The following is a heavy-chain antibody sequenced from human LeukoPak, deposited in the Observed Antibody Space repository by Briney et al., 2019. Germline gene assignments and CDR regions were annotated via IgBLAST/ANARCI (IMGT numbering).Heavy chain of an antibody. CDR2: ISYTGST. V-gene: IGHV4-59*01. CDR1: GGSISGYY. CDR3: ARAANDYDRLFQY. D-gene: IGHD3-22*01. J-gene: IGHJ1*01. Sequence: PSETLSLTCTVSGGSISGYYWSWIRQPPGKGLEWIGYISYTGSTNYNPSLKSRVTISVDTSKNQFSLKLTSVSAADTAVYYCARAANDYDRLFQYWGQGTLVTVSS.